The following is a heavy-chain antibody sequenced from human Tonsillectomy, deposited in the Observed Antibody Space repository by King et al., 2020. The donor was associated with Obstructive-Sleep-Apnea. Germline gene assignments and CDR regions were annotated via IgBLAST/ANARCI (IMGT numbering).Heavy chain of an antibody. V-gene: IGHV3-74*01. CDR1: GFTFRTSW. CDR3: ARDRGGAGPTTTDY. D-gene: IGHD1-26*01. J-gene: IGHJ4*02. Sequence: VQLVESGGGLVQPGGSLRLSCAASGFTFRTSWMHWVRQAPGKGLVWVSRINSDGRSTSYADFVKGRFTISRDNAKNTLYLQMNSLRAEDTAVYYCARDRGGAGPTTTDYWGQGTLVTVSS. CDR2: INSDGRST.